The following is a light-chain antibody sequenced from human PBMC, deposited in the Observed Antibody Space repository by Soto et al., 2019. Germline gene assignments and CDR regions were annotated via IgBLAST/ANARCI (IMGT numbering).Light chain of an antibody. CDR2: GVS. V-gene: IGKV1-12*01. CDR1: QGISSW. CDR3: QQGNRDPIT. J-gene: IGKJ5*01. Sequence: DIPMTQSPSSVSASVGDRVTITCRASQGISSWLAWYQQKPGKAPKLLIYGVSNLQSGVPSRFSCSGSGSDITLTISRLRPENFATYYCQQGNRDPITFGQGTRLEMK.